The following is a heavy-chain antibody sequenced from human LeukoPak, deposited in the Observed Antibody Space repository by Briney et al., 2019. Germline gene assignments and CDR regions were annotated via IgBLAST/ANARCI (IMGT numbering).Heavy chain of an antibody. CDR1: GFTFSSYS. J-gene: IGHJ4*02. Sequence: GGSLRLSCVASGFTFSSYSMNWVRQAPGKGLEWVSCIRSDSSYMYYADSVKGRFTISRDNAKNSLCLQMNSLRAEDTAVYYCARDRGGSGPTTTDYWGQGTLVTVSS. CDR3: ARDRGGSGPTTTDY. D-gene: IGHD6-19*01. CDR2: IRSDSSYM. V-gene: IGHV3-21*01.